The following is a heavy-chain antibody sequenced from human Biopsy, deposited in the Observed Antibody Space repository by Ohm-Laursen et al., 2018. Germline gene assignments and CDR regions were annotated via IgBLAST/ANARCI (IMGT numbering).Heavy chain of an antibody. J-gene: IGHJ6*02. D-gene: IGHD4-23*01. Sequence: GSLRLSCSAPGFPFSDYYMRWIRQAPGKGLDWVSYISDGGTTIYYADSVKGRFTISRDNAKKSLYLQMNSLRAEDTAVYYCARDTRWSPYGTDVWGQGTTVTVSS. CDR1: GFPFSDYY. CDR2: ISDGGTTI. CDR3: ARDTRWSPYGTDV. V-gene: IGHV3-11*01.